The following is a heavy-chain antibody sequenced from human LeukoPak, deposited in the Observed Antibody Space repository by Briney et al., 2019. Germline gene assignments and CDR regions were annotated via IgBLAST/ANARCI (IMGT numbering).Heavy chain of an antibody. J-gene: IGHJ4*02. CDR1: GGSFRSSSYY. D-gene: IGHD2-2*03. Sequence: SETLSLTCTVSGGSFRSSSYYWGWIRQPPGKGLEWIGSIYFTGNTYYNPSLKTRVTISIDTSKNQFSLNLSSVTATDTAMYYCTSGYFVHTFGFWGQGPLVTVSS. CDR2: IYFTGNT. V-gene: IGHV4-39*01. CDR3: TSGYFVHTFGF.